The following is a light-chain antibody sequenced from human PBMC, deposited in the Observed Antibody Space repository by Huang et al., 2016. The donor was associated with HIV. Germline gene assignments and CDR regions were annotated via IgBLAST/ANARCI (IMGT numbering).Light chain of an antibody. Sequence: DIQMTQSPSSLSASVGDRVTLTCRASQSIRRYLNWYQQKPGKAPNLLIYAASSLQSGVPSSFSGSGFGTDFTLTISSLQPEDFGTYYCQQSYSTPYTFGQGTKVEIK. V-gene: IGKV1-39*01. CDR1: QSIRRY. J-gene: IGKJ2*01. CDR3: QQSYSTPYT. CDR2: AAS.